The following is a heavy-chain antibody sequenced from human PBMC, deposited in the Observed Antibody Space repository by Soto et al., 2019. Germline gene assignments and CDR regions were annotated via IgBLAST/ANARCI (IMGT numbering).Heavy chain of an antibody. J-gene: IGHJ6*02. CDR3: ATTAPALYYYYYGMDV. CDR2: FDPEDGET. D-gene: IGHD2-2*01. CDR1: GYTLTELS. V-gene: IGHV1-24*01. Sequence: ASVKVSCKVSGYTLTELSMHWVRQAPGKGLEWMGGFDPEDGETIYAQKFQGRVTMTEDTSTDTAYMELSSLRSEDTAVYYCATTAPALYYYYYGMDVWGQGTTATVSS.